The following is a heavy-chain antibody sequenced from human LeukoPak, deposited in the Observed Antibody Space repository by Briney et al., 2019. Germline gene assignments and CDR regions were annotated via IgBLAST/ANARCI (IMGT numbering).Heavy chain of an antibody. CDR3: ARGIAVVPAAMPGY. Sequence: ASVKVSCRASGYTFTGYYMHWVRQAPGQGLEWMGWINPNSGGTNYAQKFQGRVTMTRDTSISTAYMELSRLRSDDTAVYYCARGIAVVPAAMPGYWGQGTLVTVSS. D-gene: IGHD2-2*01. V-gene: IGHV1-2*02. CDR1: GYTFTGYY. J-gene: IGHJ4*02. CDR2: INPNSGGT.